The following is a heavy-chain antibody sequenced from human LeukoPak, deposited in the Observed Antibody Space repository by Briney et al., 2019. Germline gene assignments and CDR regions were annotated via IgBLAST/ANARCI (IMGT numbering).Heavy chain of an antibody. D-gene: IGHD3/OR15-3a*01. CDR1: GFICSSYW. CDR3: ARYLDFRADYYFDY. CDR2: TKQDGSER. Sequence: PAGGSLRLSCAASGFICSSYWMTWVRPAPGKGREWVANTKQDGSERYYVDYVKDRFTISRDNAKSSLYLQMNSLRVEDTAVYYCARYLDFRADYYFDYWGQGTLVTVSS. J-gene: IGHJ4*02. V-gene: IGHV3-7*01.